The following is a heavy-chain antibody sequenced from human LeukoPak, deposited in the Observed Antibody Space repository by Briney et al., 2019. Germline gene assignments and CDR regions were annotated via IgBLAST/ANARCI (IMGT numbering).Heavy chain of an antibody. D-gene: IGHD3-3*01. CDR1: GYTFTGYY. V-gene: IGHV1-2*02. CDR3: ARGFHVLRFLEWLLGY. J-gene: IGHJ4*02. Sequence: EASVKVSCKASGYTFTGYYMHWVRQAPGQGLEWMGWINPNSGGTNYAQKFQGRVTMTRDTSISTAYMELSRLRSDDTAVYYCARGFHVLRFLEWLLGYWGQGTLVTVSS. CDR2: INPNSGGT.